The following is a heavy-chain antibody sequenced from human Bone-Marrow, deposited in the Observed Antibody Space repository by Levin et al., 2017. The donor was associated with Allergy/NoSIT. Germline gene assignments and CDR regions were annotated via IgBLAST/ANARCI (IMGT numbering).Heavy chain of an antibody. Sequence: GGSLRLSCAASGFTFSSYAMSWVRQAPGKGLEWVSAISGSGGSTYYADSVKGRFTISRDNSKNTLYLQMNSLRAEDTAVYYCAKSRMLPFHYYYYGMDVWGQGTTVTVSS. CDR3: AKSRMLPFHYYYYGMDV. V-gene: IGHV3-23*01. CDR1: GFTFSSYA. J-gene: IGHJ6*02. CDR2: ISGSGGST. D-gene: IGHD2-15*01.